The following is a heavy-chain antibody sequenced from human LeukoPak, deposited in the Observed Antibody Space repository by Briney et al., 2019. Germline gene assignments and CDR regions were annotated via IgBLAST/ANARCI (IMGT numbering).Heavy chain of an antibody. CDR1: GDTFTIQR. J-gene: IGHJ4*02. Sequence: ASVKVSCKAPGDTFTIQRIAWVRQAPGHGLEWMGIINPSDGRPTYGQMFQGRLTMTRDTSTSTVYMELSSLRSEDTAVYYCARNNIGNGGWTGLGYWGQGILVTVSS. CDR2: INPSDGRP. CDR3: ARNNIGNGGWTGLGY. V-gene: IGHV1-46*01. D-gene: IGHD3/OR15-3a*01.